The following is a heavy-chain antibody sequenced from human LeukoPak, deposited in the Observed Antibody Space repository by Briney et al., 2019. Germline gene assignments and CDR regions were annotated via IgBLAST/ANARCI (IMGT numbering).Heavy chain of an antibody. J-gene: IGHJ4*02. Sequence: GASVKVSCKASGYTFTGYYIHWLRQAPGQGLEWMGWISPKSGVTNSAQKFQGRVTMTRDTSVSTAYMELSSLRSDDTAVYYCARAGIVATKYYFDYWGRGTLVTVSS. CDR1: GYTFTGYY. CDR2: ISPKSGVT. D-gene: IGHD5-12*01. CDR3: ARAGIVATKYYFDY. V-gene: IGHV1-2*02.